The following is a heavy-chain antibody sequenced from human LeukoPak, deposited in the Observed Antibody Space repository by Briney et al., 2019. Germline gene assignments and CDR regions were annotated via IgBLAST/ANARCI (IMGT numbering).Heavy chain of an antibody. Sequence: GGSLRLSCAASGFTFSSYGMHWVRQAPGKGLEWVAVISNDGGRKYSADSVKGRFTISRDNSENTLYLQMDSLRVDDTAVYYCARDKDYSWGQGTLVTVSS. CDR3: ARDKDYS. CDR2: ISNDGGRK. J-gene: IGHJ4*02. D-gene: IGHD4-11*01. CDR1: GFTFSSYG. V-gene: IGHV3-30*03.